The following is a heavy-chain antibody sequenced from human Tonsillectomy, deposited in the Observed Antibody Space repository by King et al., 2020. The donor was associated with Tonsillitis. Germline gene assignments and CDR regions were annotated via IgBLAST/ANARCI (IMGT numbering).Heavy chain of an antibody. CDR3: ARTQDGGTWYYYYYYMDV. CDR1: GYSFTSYG. Sequence: VQLVESGAEVKKPGASVKVSCKASGYSFTSYGFSWVRQAPGQGLEWMGWISAYNGNTNYAQNFQGRVTMTTDTSTRTAYMELRSLRSDDTAVYYCARTQDGGTWYYYYYYMDVWGKGTTVTVSS. CDR2: ISAYNGNT. V-gene: IGHV1-18*01. D-gene: IGHD5-24*01. J-gene: IGHJ6*03.